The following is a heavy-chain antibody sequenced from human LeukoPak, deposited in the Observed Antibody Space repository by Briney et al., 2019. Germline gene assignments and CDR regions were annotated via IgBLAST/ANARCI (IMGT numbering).Heavy chain of an antibody. CDR2: IKQDGSEK. V-gene: IGHV3-7*03. CDR1: GFTFSDYW. CDR3: ARGDRVGITTGHSDY. D-gene: IGHD2-21*01. J-gene: IGHJ4*02. Sequence: GGSLRLSCAASGFTFSDYWLTWVRQAPGKRLEWVANIKQDGSEKYYVDSVKGRFTISRDDVKGSLFLQMDSLGADDTAVYFCARGDRVGITTGHSDYWGQGALVTVSS.